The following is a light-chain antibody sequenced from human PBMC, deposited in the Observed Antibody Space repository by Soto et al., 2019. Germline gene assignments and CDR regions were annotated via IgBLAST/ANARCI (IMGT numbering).Light chain of an antibody. CDR2: DVS. Sequence: QSVLTQPRSVSGSPGQSVTISCTGTSSDVGGYNFVSWYQQHPGKAPKLLTYDVSKRPSGAPDRFSGSKSGNTASLAISGLQAEDEADYYCCSYAGSYTFVFGTGTKVTV. CDR1: SSDVGGYNF. J-gene: IGLJ1*01. V-gene: IGLV2-11*01. CDR3: CSYAGSYTFV.